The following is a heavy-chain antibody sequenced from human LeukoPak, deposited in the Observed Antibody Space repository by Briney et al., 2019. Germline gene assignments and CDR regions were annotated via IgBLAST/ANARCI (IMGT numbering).Heavy chain of an antibody. D-gene: IGHD4-17*01. CDR2: IYYSGST. J-gene: IGHJ4*02. Sequence: SQTLSLTCTVSGASISSGAYYWNWIRQHPGKGLEWIACIYYSGSTYYNPSLKSRVTISVDTSKNQFSLKLSSVTAADTAVYYCAREAVTTRAFDYWGQGTLVTVSS. CDR1: GASISSGAYY. V-gene: IGHV4-31*03. CDR3: AREAVTTRAFDY.